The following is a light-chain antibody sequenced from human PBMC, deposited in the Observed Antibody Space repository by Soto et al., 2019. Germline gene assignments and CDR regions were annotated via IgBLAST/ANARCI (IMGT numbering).Light chain of an antibody. CDR2: LEGTGNY. CDR1: SGHSSHI. J-gene: IGLJ3*02. CDR3: ETWDSNIGV. Sequence: QSVLTQSSSASASLGSSVKLTCTLNSGHSSHIIAWHQQQPGKAPRYLMKLEGTGNYNKGSGVPDRFSGSSSGADRYLTISNLQSEDEADYYCETWDSNIGVFGEGTKLTVL. V-gene: IGLV4-60*03.